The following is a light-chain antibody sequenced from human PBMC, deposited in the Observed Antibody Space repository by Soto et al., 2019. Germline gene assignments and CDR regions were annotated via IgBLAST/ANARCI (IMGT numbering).Light chain of an antibody. J-gene: IGLJ3*02. CDR2: DNN. CDR3: GAWDSSLSAWV. Sequence: QSALTQPPSVSAAPGQTVTISCSGSSSSIGSNYVSWYQQLPGTAPQLLIYDNNKRPSGIPDRFSGSKSGTSATLGITGLQTGDEADYYCGAWDSSLSAWVFGGGTQLTVL. CDR1: SSSIGSNY. V-gene: IGLV1-51*01.